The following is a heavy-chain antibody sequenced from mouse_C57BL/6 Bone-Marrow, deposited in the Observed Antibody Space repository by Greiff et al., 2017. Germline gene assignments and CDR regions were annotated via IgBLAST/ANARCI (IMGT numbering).Heavy chain of an antibody. Sequence: EVKLMESGGGLVQPGGSLKLSCAASGFTFSDYYMYWVRQTPEKRLEWVAYISNGGGSTYYPDTVKGRFTISRDNVKNTLYLQMRRLKSEDTAVYYCARHPIYYYGSINWYFDVWGTGTTVTVSS. J-gene: IGHJ1*03. V-gene: IGHV5-12*01. D-gene: IGHD1-1*01. CDR2: ISNGGGST. CDR3: ARHPIYYYGSINWYFDV. CDR1: GFTFSDYY.